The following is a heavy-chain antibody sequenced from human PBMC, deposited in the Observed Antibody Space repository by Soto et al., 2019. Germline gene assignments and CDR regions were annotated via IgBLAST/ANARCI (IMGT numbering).Heavy chain of an antibody. V-gene: IGHV4-38-2*02. D-gene: IGHD3-10*01. Sequence: SETLSLTCAVSGYSISSGYYWGWIRQPPGKGLEWIGSIYHSGSTYYNPSLKSRVTISVDTSKNQFSLKLSSVTAADTAVYYCARDRNILWFGDFYFDYWGQGTLVTVSS. CDR1: GYSISSGYY. J-gene: IGHJ4*02. CDR2: IYHSGST. CDR3: ARDRNILWFGDFYFDY.